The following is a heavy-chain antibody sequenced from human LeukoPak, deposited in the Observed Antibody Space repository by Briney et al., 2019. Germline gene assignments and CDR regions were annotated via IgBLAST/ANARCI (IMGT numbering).Heavy chain of an antibody. CDR3: ASAQGLAAVHYFDY. J-gene: IGHJ4*02. CDR1: GFTFSSYS. CDR2: ISSSSSTI. D-gene: IGHD6-25*01. Sequence: PGGSLRLSCAASGFTFSSYSMNWVRQAPGKGLKWVSYISSSSSTIYYADSVKGRFTISRDNAKNSLYLQMNSLRAEDTAVYYCASAQGLAAVHYFDYWGQGTLLTVSS. V-gene: IGHV3-48*04.